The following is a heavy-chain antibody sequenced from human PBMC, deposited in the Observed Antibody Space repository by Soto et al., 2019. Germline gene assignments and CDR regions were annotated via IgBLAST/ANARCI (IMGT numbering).Heavy chain of an antibody. V-gene: IGHV3-30*03. D-gene: IGHD3-3*01. J-gene: IGHJ4*01. CDR3: ASQGGESAWMSFMEN. Sequence: QVQLVESGGGVVQPGRSLRLSCAASGFTFSSYAMHWVRQAPGKGLEWVALISYAGGDKYYADSVKGRFTISRDKSQNTLYVQRNSLRDEDTAIYYCASQGGESAWMSFMENWGQETLVTVSS. CDR1: GFTFSSYA. CDR2: ISYAGGDK.